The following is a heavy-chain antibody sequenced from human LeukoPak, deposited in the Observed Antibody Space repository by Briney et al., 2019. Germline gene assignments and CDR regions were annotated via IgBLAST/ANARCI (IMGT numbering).Heavy chain of an antibody. Sequence: PSETLSLTCAVYGGSFSGYYWSWIRQPPGKGLEWIGEINHSGSTNYNPSLKSQVTISVDTSKNQFSLKLSSVTAADTAVYYCARVRGHYYYGMDVWGKGTTVTVSS. CDR3: ARVRGHYYYGMDV. V-gene: IGHV4-34*01. CDR1: GGSFSGYY. J-gene: IGHJ6*04. CDR2: INHSGST. D-gene: IGHD4-17*01.